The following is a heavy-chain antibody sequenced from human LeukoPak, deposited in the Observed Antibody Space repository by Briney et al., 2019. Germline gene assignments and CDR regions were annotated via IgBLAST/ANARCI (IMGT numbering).Heavy chain of an antibody. D-gene: IGHD3-22*01. CDR3: ARDHFPYYYDNSEGTPYFDY. J-gene: IGHJ4*02. V-gene: IGHV3-21*04. CDR1: GFTFSSYS. CDR2: ISSSGSTI. Sequence: PGGSPRLSCAASGFTFSSYSMNWVRQAPGKGLEWVSSISSSGSTIYYADSVKGRFTISRDNATNSLYLQMNSLRAEDTAVYYCARDHFPYYYDNSEGTPYFDYWGQGTLVTVSS.